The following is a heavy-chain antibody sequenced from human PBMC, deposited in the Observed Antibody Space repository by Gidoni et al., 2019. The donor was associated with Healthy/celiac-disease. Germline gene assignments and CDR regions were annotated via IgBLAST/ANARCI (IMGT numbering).Heavy chain of an antibody. Sequence: HVQLVESGGGVVQPGRSLRLSCAASGFTFSSYAMHWVRQAPGKGLEWVAVISYDGSNKYYADSVKGRFTISRDNSKNTLYLQMNSLRAEDTAVYYCARDFYYDSSRRAYLDYWGQGTLVTVSS. CDR3: ARDFYYDSSRRAYLDY. D-gene: IGHD3-22*01. J-gene: IGHJ4*02. CDR2: ISYDGSNK. V-gene: IGHV3-30-3*01. CDR1: GFTFSSYA.